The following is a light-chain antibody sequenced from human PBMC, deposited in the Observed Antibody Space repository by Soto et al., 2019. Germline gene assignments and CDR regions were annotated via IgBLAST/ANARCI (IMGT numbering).Light chain of an antibody. CDR2: GAS. J-gene: IGKJ2*01. V-gene: IGKV3-20*01. Sequence: EIVLTQSPGTLSLSPGERATLSCRASQSVSSSYLAWYQQKPGQAPRLLIYGASSRATGIPDRCSGSGSGTDFTLTISRLEPEDFEVYYCRQYGSSLLYTFGQGTKLEIK. CDR1: QSVSSSY. CDR3: RQYGSSLLYT.